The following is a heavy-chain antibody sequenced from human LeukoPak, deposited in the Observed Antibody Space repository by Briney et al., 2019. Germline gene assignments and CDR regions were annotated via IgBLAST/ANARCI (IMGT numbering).Heavy chain of an antibody. D-gene: IGHD4-17*01. J-gene: IGHJ6*03. CDR3: AKDTVKVTTIRRVPHYMDV. Sequence: GGSLRLSCAASGFTFSSYGMHWVRQAPGKGLEWVSFIRYDGSNKYYADSVKGRFTISRDSSKNTLYLQVNSLRAEDTAVYYCAKDTVKVTTIRRVPHYMDVWGKGTTVTISS. V-gene: IGHV3-30*02. CDR1: GFTFSSYG. CDR2: IRYDGSNK.